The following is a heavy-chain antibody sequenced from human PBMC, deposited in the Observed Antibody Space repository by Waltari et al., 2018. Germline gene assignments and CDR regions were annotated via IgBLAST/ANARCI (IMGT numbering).Heavy chain of an antibody. J-gene: IGHJ4*02. CDR1: GYSISSGYY. V-gene: IGHV4-38-2*01. CDR3: ARQGTTVTKRSYFDY. Sequence: QVQLQESGPGLVKPSETLSLTCAVSGYSISSGYYWGWIRQPPGKGLEWIGSIYHSGSTYYNPSLKSRVTISVDTSKNQFSLKLSSVTAADTAVYYCARQGTTVTKRSYFDYWGQGTLVTVSS. D-gene: IGHD4-17*01. CDR2: IYHSGST.